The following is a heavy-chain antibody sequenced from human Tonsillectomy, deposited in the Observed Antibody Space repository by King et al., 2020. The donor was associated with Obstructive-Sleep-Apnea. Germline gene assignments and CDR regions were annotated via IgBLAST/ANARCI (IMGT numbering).Heavy chain of an antibody. CDR3: ARWGPQYCIGGCCYSYFDY. J-gene: IGHJ4*02. CDR2: IYYTGST. Sequence: QLQESGPGLVKPSETLSLICTVSDGSISSHYWSWIRQPPGKGLEWIGYIYYTGSTSYNPSLKNRVAMSVDTSKNQFSLKLTSVTAADTSVYYCARWGPQYCIGGCCYSYFDYWGQGTLVTVSS. D-gene: IGHD2-15*01. V-gene: IGHV4-59*08. CDR1: DGSISSHY.